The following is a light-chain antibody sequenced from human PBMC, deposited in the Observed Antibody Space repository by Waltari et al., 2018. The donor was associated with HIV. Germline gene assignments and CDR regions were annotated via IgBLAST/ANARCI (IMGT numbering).Light chain of an antibody. Sequence: QSVLTQPPSVSAAPGQKVTIPCPGRSSNIGRNSVFWYQQLPGTAPKHLSFGTGERPSGITDRFSGSKSGTSATLGITGLQTGDEADYYCGTWDSSLSALVFGGGTKLTVL. V-gene: IGLV1-51*01. CDR1: SSNIGRNS. CDR2: GTG. J-gene: IGLJ2*01. CDR3: GTWDSSLSALV.